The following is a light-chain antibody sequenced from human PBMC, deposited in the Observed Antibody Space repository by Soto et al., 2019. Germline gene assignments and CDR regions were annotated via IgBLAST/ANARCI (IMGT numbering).Light chain of an antibody. V-gene: IGKV1-27*01. CDR2: AAS. Sequence: DIPMTQSPSSLSASVGDRVTITCRASQGISNYLAWYQQKPGKVPKLLIYAASTLQSGVPSRFSGSGSGTDFTLTINSLQPEDVATYFCQKSNSAPRTFGQGTKVEIK. J-gene: IGKJ1*01. CDR1: QGISNY. CDR3: QKSNSAPRT.